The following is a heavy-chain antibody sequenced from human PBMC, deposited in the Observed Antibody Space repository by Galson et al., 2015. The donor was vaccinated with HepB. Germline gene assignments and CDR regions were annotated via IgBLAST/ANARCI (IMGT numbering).Heavy chain of an antibody. D-gene: IGHD1-26*01. CDR2: ISYDGSNK. CDR1: GFTFSSYG. Sequence: SLRLSCAASGFTFSSYGMHWVRQAPGKGLEWVAVISYDGSNKYYADSVKGRFTISRDNSKNTLYLQINSLRAEDTAVYYCARDHKWAFDYWGQGTLVTVSS. CDR3: ARDHKWAFDY. V-gene: IGHV3-30*03. J-gene: IGHJ4*02.